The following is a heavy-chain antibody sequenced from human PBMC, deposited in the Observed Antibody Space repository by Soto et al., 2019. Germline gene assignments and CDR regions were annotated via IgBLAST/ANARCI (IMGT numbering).Heavy chain of an antibody. V-gene: IGHV4-39*01. CDR3: ARHVPDIVATKGPYYYYYYMDV. D-gene: IGHD5-12*01. Sequence: SETLSLTCTVSGGTIGISSYYWGGIRQPPGKGLEWIGSIYYSGSTYYNPSLKSRVPISVDTSKNQFSLKLSSVTAADTAVYYCARHVPDIVATKGPYYYYYYMDVWCKGTTVT. CDR1: GGTIGISSYY. CDR2: IYYSGST. J-gene: IGHJ6*03.